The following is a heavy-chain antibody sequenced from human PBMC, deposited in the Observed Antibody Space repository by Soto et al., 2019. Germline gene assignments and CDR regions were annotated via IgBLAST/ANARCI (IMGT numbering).Heavy chain of an antibody. J-gene: IGHJ3*02. CDR2: IIPIFGTA. Sequence: GASVKVSCKASGVTFSSYAICWVRQAPGQGLEWMGGIIPIFGTANYAQKFQGRVTITADESTSTAYMELSSLRSEDSAVYYCARTTYSLDAFDIWGQGTMVTVSS. V-gene: IGHV1-69*13. CDR1: GVTFSSYA. CDR3: ARTTYSLDAFDI. D-gene: IGHD6-13*01.